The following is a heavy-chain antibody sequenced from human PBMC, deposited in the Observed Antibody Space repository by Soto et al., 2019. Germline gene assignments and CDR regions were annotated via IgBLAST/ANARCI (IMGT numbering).Heavy chain of an antibody. Sequence: SETLSLTCTVSGGPINTGGYFWSWIRQHPGKGLEWIGYFYSTGSTYYNPSLESRVTIAVDTSKNQLSLSLSSVTAADTAVYYCARAKIIRGVMDQFDYWGQGTLVTVSS. V-gene: IGHV4-31*03. CDR2: FYSTGST. D-gene: IGHD3-10*01. CDR1: GGPINTGGYF. CDR3: ARAKIIRGVMDQFDY. J-gene: IGHJ4*02.